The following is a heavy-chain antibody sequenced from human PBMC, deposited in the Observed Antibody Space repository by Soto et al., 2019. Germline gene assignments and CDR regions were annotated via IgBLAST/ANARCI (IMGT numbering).Heavy chain of an antibody. CDR3: ARGLQSRGSIFDP. D-gene: IGHD3-10*01. Sequence: SQTLSLTCAISGDSVSSNNAVWNWIRQPPSRGLEWLGRTYYRSKWYNDYAVSVKSRITINPDTSKNQFSLQLNSVTPEDTAVYYGARGLQSRGSIFDPWGQGTLVTVSS. CDR2: TYYRSKWYN. J-gene: IGHJ5*02. V-gene: IGHV6-1*01. CDR1: GDSVSSNNAV.